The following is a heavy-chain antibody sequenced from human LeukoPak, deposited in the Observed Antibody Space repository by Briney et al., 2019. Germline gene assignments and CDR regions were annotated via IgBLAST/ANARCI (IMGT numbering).Heavy chain of an antibody. V-gene: IGHV4-4*07. CDR2: IYTSGNT. Sequence: SETLSLTCTVSGGSISSYHWSWIRQPAGKGLEWIGHIYTSGNTDYNPSLKSRVTMSVDTSKNQFSLKLSSVTAADTAVYYCARESYSSPFDYWGQGTLVTVSS. CDR3: ARESYSSPFDY. J-gene: IGHJ4*02. CDR1: GGSISSYH. D-gene: IGHD6-19*01.